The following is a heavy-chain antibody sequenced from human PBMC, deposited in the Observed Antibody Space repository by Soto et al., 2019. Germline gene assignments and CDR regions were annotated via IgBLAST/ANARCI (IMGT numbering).Heavy chain of an antibody. CDR2: IWNDGSNK. V-gene: IGHV3-33*01. Sequence: CLRLACAASGFSFSRYGMHWVRQVPGKGLGWVGVIWNDGSNKNNADSVRDRFTIYRDNSENTMYMKMSSLRADDTAVYHCAREYYDFWSEYSTGKEAIDIWGQGTMVTVSS. CDR1: GFSFSRYG. D-gene: IGHD3-3*01. J-gene: IGHJ3*02. CDR3: AREYYDFWSEYSTGKEAIDI.